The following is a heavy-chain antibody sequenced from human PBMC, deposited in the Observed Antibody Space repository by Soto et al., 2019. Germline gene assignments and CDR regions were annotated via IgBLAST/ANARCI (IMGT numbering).Heavy chain of an antibody. J-gene: IGHJ4*02. Sequence: EVQLVESGGGLVQPRGSLRLSCAASGFTFSDHYMDWLRQAPGKGLEWVGRSRNRANSYTTEYAASVEGRFTISRDDSKSSLYLQMNSLKTEDTAVYYCARTRGGEGDFDYWGQGTLVTVSS. CDR3: ARTRGGEGDFDY. CDR2: SRNRANSYTT. D-gene: IGHD3-16*01. CDR1: GFTFSDHY. V-gene: IGHV3-72*01.